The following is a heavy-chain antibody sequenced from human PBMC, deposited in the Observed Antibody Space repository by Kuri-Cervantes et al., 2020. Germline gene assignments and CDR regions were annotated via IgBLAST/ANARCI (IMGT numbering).Heavy chain of an antibody. D-gene: IGHD6-19*01. J-gene: IGHJ4*02. Sequence: ASVKVSCKASGYTFTDYYIHWVRQAPGQGLEWMGWINPKAGTTNYAQNFRGRVTMTRDTSINTAYMDLRRLRSDDTAIYYCARDLKTVVGGWQWLVSAPDCWGQGTLVTVSS. CDR2: INPKAGTT. V-gene: IGHV1-2*02. CDR3: ARDLKTVVGGWQWLVSAPDC. CDR1: GYTFTDYY.